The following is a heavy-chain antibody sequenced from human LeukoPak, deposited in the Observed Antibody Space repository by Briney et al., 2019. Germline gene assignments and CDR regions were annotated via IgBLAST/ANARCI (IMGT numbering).Heavy chain of an antibody. J-gene: IGHJ4*02. Sequence: VASVKVSCKASGYTFTSYDVNWVRQATGQGLEWMGWINPNSGGTNYAQKFQGRVTMTRDTSISTAYMELSRLRSDDTAVYYCARVPPYYGDYVDWGQGTLVTVSS. CDR1: GYTFTSYD. CDR3: ARVPPYYGDYVD. CDR2: INPNSGGT. V-gene: IGHV1-2*02. D-gene: IGHD4-17*01.